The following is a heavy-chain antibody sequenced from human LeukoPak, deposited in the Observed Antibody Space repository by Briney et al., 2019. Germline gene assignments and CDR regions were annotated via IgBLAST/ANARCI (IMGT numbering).Heavy chain of an antibody. CDR1: GFTFSSYG. J-gene: IGHJ4*02. Sequence: GRSLRLSCAASGFTFSSYGMHWVRQAPGKGLEWVAFIRYDGSNKYYADSVKGRFTISRDNSKNTLYLQMNSLRAEDTAVYYCAKDRGATAIPPDYWGQGTLVTVSS. D-gene: IGHD2-2*02. V-gene: IGHV3-30*02. CDR2: IRYDGSNK. CDR3: AKDRGATAIPPDY.